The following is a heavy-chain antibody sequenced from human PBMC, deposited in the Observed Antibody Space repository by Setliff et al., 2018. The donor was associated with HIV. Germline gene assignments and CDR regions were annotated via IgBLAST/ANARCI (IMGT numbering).Heavy chain of an antibody. CDR3: ARHRDGGTYPLDY. CDR2: FYYGGST. J-gene: IGHJ4*02. CDR1: GDSIGTYY. V-gene: IGHV4-59*01. Sequence: PSETLSLTCSVSGDSIGTYYWNWIRQTPGKRLEWIGFFYYGGSTDCNPALKNRVAISVDTSRNRVSLKMTSVTAADTAVYYCARHRDGGTYPLDYWGQGTLVTVSS. D-gene: IGHD1-26*01.